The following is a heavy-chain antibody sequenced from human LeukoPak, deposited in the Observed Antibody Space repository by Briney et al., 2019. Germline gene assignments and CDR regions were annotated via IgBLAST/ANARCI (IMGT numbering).Heavy chain of an antibody. V-gene: IGHV4-4*02. D-gene: IGHD3-10*01. CDR1: GDFFSNNHW. CDR3: AVVRGEIDY. J-gene: IGHJ4*02. CDR2: IFHSGST. Sequence: SGTLSLTCAVSGDFFSNNHWWSWVRQPPGKGLEWIGEIFHSGSTNYNPSLESRVTISVDKSNNHFSLKLNSVTAADTAVYYCAVVRGEIDYWGQGTLVTVSS.